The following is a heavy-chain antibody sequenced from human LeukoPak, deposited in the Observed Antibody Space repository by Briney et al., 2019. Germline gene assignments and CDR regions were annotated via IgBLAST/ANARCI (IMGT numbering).Heavy chain of an antibody. CDR3: ARAYYYYYMDV. J-gene: IGHJ6*03. Sequence: GGSLRLSWAASGFIFSSYSMSWIGKAPGKGLEWVSYISSSGSTIYYADSVKGRFTISRDNAKNSLYLQMNSLRAEDTAVYYCARAYYYYYMDVWGKGTTVTISS. CDR2: ISSSGSTI. CDR1: GFIFSSYS. V-gene: IGHV3-48*04.